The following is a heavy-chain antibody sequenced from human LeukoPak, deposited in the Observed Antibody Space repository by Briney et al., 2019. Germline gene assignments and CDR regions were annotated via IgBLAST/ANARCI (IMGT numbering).Heavy chain of an antibody. CDR3: AREAAEIFGVVRSYYYYYYYMDV. J-gene: IGHJ6*03. CDR1: GYTFTSYY. D-gene: IGHD3-3*01. Sequence: GASVKVSCKASGYTFTSYYMHWVRQAPGQGLEWMGIINPSGGSTSYAQKFQGRVTMTRDTSTSTVYMELSSLRSEDTAVYYCAREAAEIFGVVRSYYYYYYYMDVWGKGTTVTVSS. CDR2: INPSGGST. V-gene: IGHV1-46*01.